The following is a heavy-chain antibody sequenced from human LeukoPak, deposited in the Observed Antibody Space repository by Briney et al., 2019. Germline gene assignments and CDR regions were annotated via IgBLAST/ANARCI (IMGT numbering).Heavy chain of an antibody. CDR1: GYTFTGYY. D-gene: IGHD3-10*01. V-gene: IGHV1-2*02. Sequence: GASVKVSCKASGYTFTGYYMHWVRQAPGRGLEWMGWINPNSGGTNYAQKFQGRVTMTRDTSISTAYMELSRLRSDDTAVYYCARDSRGLYGSGSSNWFDPWGQGTLVTVSS. CDR3: ARDSRGLYGSGSSNWFDP. J-gene: IGHJ5*02. CDR2: INPNSGGT.